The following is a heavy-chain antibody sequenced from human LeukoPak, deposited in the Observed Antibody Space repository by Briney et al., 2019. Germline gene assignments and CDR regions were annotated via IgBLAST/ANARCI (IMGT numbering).Heavy chain of an antibody. CDR1: GFTFTSYW. V-gene: IGHV3-74*01. CDR3: VRGRILQDY. CDR2: IDSDGSST. J-gene: IGHJ4*02. D-gene: IGHD2-15*01. Sequence: GGSLRLSCAASGFTFTSYWMHWVRQAPGKGLVWVSRIDSDGSSTSFADSVKGRFTISRDNAKNTLYLQMSSLRAEDTALYYCVRGRILQDYWGQGTLVTVPS.